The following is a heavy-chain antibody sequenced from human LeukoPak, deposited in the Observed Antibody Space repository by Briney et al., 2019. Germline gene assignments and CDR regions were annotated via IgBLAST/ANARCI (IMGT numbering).Heavy chain of an antibody. CDR3: ARGRWGFGY. V-gene: IGHV4-59*01. D-gene: IGHD7-27*01. Sequence: SETLSLTCTVSGGSISSYYWSWIRQPPGKGLEWIGYIYYSGSTNYNPSLKSRVTISVDTSKNQFSLKPSSVTAADTAVYYCARGRWGFGYWGQGTLVTVSS. J-gene: IGHJ4*02. CDR1: GGSISSYY. CDR2: IYYSGST.